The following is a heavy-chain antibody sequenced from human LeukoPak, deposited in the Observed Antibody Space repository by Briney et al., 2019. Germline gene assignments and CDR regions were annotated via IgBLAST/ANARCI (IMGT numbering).Heavy chain of an antibody. CDR3: ARDRRGDDYYYYGMDV. CDR1: GFTFSSYG. V-gene: IGHV3-30*03. CDR2: ISYDGSNK. Sequence: GRSLRLSCAASGFTFSSYGMHWVRQAPGKGLGWVAVISYDGSNKYYADSVKGRFTISRDNSKNTLYLQMNSLRAEDTAVYYCARDRRGDDYYYYGMDVWGKGTTVTVSS. J-gene: IGHJ6*04. D-gene: IGHD4-17*01.